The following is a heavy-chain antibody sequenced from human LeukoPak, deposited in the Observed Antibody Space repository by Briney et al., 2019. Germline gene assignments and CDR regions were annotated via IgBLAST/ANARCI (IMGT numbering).Heavy chain of an antibody. CDR2: INPNSGGT. V-gene: IGHV1-2*02. Sequence: ASVKVSCKASGYTFTGYYTHWVRQAPGQGLEWMGWINPNSGGTNYAQKFQGRVTMTRDTSISTAYMELSRLRSDDTAVYYCARAPDDYDFWSGPFDYWGRGTLVTVSS. CDR3: ARAPDDYDFWSGPFDY. D-gene: IGHD3-3*01. J-gene: IGHJ4*02. CDR1: GYTFTGYY.